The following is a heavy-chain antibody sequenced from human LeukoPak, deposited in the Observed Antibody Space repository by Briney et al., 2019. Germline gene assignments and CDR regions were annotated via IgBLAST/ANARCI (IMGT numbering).Heavy chain of an antibody. J-gene: IGHJ6*03. CDR1: GYTFTGYY. CDR2: INPNSGGT. V-gene: IGHV1-2*02. CDR3: ARGGYCSSTSCYDYYYYMDV. Sequence: ASVKVSCKASGYTFTGYYMHWVRQAPGQGLEWMGWINPNSGGTNYAQKFQGRVTMTRDTSISTAYIELSRLRSDDTAVYYCARGGYCSSTSCYDYYYYMDVWGKGATVTVSS. D-gene: IGHD2-2*01.